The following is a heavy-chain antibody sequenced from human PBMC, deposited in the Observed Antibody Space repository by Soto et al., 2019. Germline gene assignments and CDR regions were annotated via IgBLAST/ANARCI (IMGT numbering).Heavy chain of an antibody. CDR3: ASLADY. CDR1: GFNFENYG. V-gene: IGHV3-30-3*01. CDR2: ITHDGSRK. Sequence: GGSLRLSCAASGFNFENYGMQWVRQAPGKGLEWVALITHDGSRKVYADSVKGRFTISRDTSKNTVDLQMDSLRPEDSAVYYCASLADYWGRGTLVTVSS. J-gene: IGHJ4*02. D-gene: IGHD1-1*01.